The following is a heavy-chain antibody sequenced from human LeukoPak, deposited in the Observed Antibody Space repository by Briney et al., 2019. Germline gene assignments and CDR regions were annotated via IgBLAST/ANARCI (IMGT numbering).Heavy chain of an antibody. Sequence: GGSLRLSCAASGFTFSSYAMSWVRQAPGKGLEWVSSITSSSSSIYSADSVKGRLTISRDNAKNSLYLEMSSLRDEDTAVYYCARDLAWGAYWGQGTLATVSS. CDR1: GFTFSSYA. CDR2: ITSSSSSI. V-gene: IGHV3-21*01. J-gene: IGHJ4*02. D-gene: IGHD4/OR15-4a*01. CDR3: ARDLAWGAY.